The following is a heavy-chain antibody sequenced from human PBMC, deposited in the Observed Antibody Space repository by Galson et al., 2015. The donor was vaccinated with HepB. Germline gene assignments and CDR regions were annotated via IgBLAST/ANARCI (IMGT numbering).Heavy chain of an antibody. V-gene: IGHV1-18*01. D-gene: IGHD3-3*01. J-gene: IGHJ6*03. CDR2: ISAYNGNT. CDR1: GYTFTSYG. CDR3: ARGYYDFLSCYYTGGYYYYMDV. Sequence: SAKVSCKASGYTFTSYGISWVRQAPGQELEWMGWISAYNGNTNYAQKLQGRVTMTTDTSTSTAYMELRSLRSYDTAVYYCARGYYDFLSCYYTGGYYYYMDVWGKGTTVTVSS.